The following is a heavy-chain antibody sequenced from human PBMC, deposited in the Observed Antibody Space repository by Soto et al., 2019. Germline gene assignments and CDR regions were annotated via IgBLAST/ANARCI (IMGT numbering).Heavy chain of an antibody. V-gene: IGHV3-30*18. J-gene: IGHJ3*01. CDR1: GFTFSTYG. D-gene: IGHD2-8*01. CDR2: ISLDGNIK. Sequence: GGSLRLSCAASGFTFSTYGMHWVRQAPDKGLEWVAVISLDGNIKNYADSVKGRFTISRDNSKNTLSLQMNSLRGEDTAVYYCAKKRAAMYGPPDALGVWGQGTLVTGSS. CDR3: AKKRAAMYGPPDALGV.